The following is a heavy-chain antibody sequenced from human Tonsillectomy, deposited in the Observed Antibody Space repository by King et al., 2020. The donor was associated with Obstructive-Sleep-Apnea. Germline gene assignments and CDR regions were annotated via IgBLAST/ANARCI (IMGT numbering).Heavy chain of an antibody. J-gene: IGHJ4*02. Sequence: VQLVESGAEVKKPGASVKVSCKASGYTLTGYYIHWVRRAPGQGLEWMGWISPNSGATTYAQKFKDRVTMTRDTSITTAYMDLSRLRSDDTAIYYCARDMSAYDSTSPAYWGQGTLVTVSS. CDR3: ARDMSAYDSTSPAY. CDR1: GYTLTGYY. D-gene: IGHD3-10*01. CDR2: ISPNSGAT. V-gene: IGHV1-2*02.